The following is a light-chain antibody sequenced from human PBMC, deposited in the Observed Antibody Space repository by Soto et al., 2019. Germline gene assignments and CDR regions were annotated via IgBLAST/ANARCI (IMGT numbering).Light chain of an antibody. Sequence: QSALTQPPSASGSPGQSVTISYTGTSSDIGAYIYVSWCQQHPGKAPKLMISEVSRRPSGVPERFSGSKSGNTASLTVSGLQADDEAHYYCSSYAGSNNFVFGTGTKVTVL. CDR3: SSYAGSNNFV. V-gene: IGLV2-8*01. CDR1: SSDIGAYIY. J-gene: IGLJ1*01. CDR2: EVS.